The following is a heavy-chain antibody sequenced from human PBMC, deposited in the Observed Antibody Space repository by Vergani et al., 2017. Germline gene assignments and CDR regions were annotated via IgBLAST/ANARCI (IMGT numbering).Heavy chain of an antibody. D-gene: IGHD2-21*01. Sequence: EVKLVESGGGLVQPGESLRLSCTTSGFPFSFFWMSWVRQAPGQGLEWVANVKQDGSVKYYGDSVEGRFTVSRDSSSLHLEMKGLRAEDTALYYCARVRYFCSGDCHPGAYYYYMDVWGKGTTVTVTS. CDR2: VKQDGSVK. V-gene: IGHV3-7*01. CDR3: ARVRYFCSGDCHPGAYYYYMDV. CDR1: GFPFSFFW. J-gene: IGHJ6*03.